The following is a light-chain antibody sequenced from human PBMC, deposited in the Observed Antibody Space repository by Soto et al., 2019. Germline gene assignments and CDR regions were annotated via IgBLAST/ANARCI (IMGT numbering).Light chain of an antibody. CDR3: QQSYSTPYT. Sequence: DIQMTQSPSSLSASVGDRVTITCRASQSISSYLNWYQQKPGKAPNLLIYAASSLQSGVPSRFSGSGSGTAFTLTISSLQPGDFATYFCQQSYSTPYTFGQGTKLEIK. CDR2: AAS. CDR1: QSISSY. V-gene: IGKV1-39*01. J-gene: IGKJ2*01.